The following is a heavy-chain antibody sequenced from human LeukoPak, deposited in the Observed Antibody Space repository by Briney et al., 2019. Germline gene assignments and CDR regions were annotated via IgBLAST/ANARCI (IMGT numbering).Heavy chain of an antibody. CDR2: ISWNSGSI. CDR1: GFTFDDYA. D-gene: IGHD6-19*01. CDR3: AKDGLAVAGPFDY. J-gene: IGHJ4*02. Sequence: PGGSLRLSCAASGFTFDDYAMHWVRQAPGKGLEWVSGISWNSGSIGYADSVKGRFTISRDNAKNSLYLQMNSLRAEDTALYYCAKDGLAVAGPFDYWGQGTLVTVSS. V-gene: IGHV3-9*01.